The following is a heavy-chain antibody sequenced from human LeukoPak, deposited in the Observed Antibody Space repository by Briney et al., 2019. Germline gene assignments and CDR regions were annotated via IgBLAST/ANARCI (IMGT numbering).Heavy chain of an antibody. CDR1: GYTFTSYD. V-gene: IGHV1-8*01. Sequence: ASVTVSCTASGYTFTSYDFNWLRQATGQGPEWMGWMNPNSGATGYAQKFQGRVTMTRSASINTAYMELSNLRSEDTAVYYCARGRLAVAGNAAILGYWGQGTLVTVSS. CDR3: ARGRLAVAGNAAILGY. D-gene: IGHD6-19*01. CDR2: MNPNSGAT. J-gene: IGHJ4*02.